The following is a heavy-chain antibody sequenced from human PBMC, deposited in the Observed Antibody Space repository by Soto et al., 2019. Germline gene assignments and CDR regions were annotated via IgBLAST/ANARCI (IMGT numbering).Heavy chain of an antibody. CDR2: IYYRGST. CDR3: ARLEGLATISYYFDF. CDR1: DGSIISGDYY. Sequence: TSVPLSHTCTVADGSIISGDYYRICNQQPPGKGLEWIGYIYYRGSTYYNPSLKTRVTISLDKSKNQFSLRLNSVTAADSAVYFCARLEGLATISYYFDFWGQGAQVTVSS. D-gene: IGHD3-9*01. J-gene: IGHJ4*02. V-gene: IGHV4-30-4*08.